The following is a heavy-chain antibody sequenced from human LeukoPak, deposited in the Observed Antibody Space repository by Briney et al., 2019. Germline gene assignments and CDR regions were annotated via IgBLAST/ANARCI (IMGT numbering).Heavy chain of an antibody. CDR3: AWDPLTTVTNY. CDR2: ISGSSSYI. V-gene: IGHV3-21*01. J-gene: IGHJ4*02. D-gene: IGHD4-17*01. Sequence: GGSLRLSCAASGFTFSSYAMSWVRQAPGKGLEWVSSISGSSSYINYADSVKGRFTISRDNAKNSLYLQMNSLRAEDTAVYYCAWDPLTTVTNYWGQGTLVTVSS. CDR1: GFTFSSYA.